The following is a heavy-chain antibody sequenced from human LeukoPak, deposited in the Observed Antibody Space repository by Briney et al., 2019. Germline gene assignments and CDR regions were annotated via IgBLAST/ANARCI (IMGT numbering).Heavy chain of an antibody. D-gene: IGHD1-26*01. J-gene: IGHJ4*02. V-gene: IGHV4-34*01. CDR1: GGSFSGYY. Sequence: PSETLSLTCAVYGGSFSGYYWSWIRQPPGKGLEGLGEINHSGSTNYNPSLKSRATISVDTSKNQFSLKLSSVPAADTAVYYCARGRWELRFDCWGQGTLVTVSS. CDR3: ARGRWELRFDC. CDR2: INHSGST.